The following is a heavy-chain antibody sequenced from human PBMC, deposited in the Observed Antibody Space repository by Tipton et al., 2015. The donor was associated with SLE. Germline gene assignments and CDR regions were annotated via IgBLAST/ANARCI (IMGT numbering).Heavy chain of an antibody. J-gene: IGHJ4*02. CDR2: IYYSGST. V-gene: IGHV4-39*01. CDR3: ARHSVTTSGANFDY. Sequence: TLSLTCNVSGGSISSSSYNWGWIRQPPGKGLEWIGTIYYSGSTYYTPSLKSRVTISVDTSKNQFSLKLSSVTAADTAVYYCARHSVTTSGANFDYWGQGTLVTVSS. CDR1: GGSISSSSYN. D-gene: IGHD1/OR15-1a*01.